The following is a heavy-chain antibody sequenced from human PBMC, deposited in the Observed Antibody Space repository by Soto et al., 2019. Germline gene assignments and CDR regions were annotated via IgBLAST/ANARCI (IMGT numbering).Heavy chain of an antibody. V-gene: IGHV4-30-2*01. D-gene: IGHD6-19*01. CDR1: GDTISTGGYS. J-gene: IGHJ4*02. Sequence: SETLSLTCGVSGDTISTGGYSWAWIRQPPGKALEWIGHTYHSGNPYYNPSLKSRVIISVDRSKNQFSLKVSSVTAADTAVYYCARGPYTNDWYGRCWFDYRGQGTLVTVSS. CDR3: ARGPYTNDWYGRCWFDY. CDR2: TYHSGNP.